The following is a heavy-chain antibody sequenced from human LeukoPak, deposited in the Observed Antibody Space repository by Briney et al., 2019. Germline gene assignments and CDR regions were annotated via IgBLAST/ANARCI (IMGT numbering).Heavy chain of an antibody. Sequence: PGGSQTLSCAASGFTFSSYAMSWVRQAPGKGLEWVSGISGSAATTYYADSAKGRFTISRDNSKNRLYLQMNSLRVEDTAVYYCAKSVGIIRRGAFDIWGQGTMVTVSS. V-gene: IGHV3-23*01. CDR1: GFTFSSYA. CDR3: AKSVGIIRRGAFDI. J-gene: IGHJ3*02. D-gene: IGHD3-10*01. CDR2: ISGSAATT.